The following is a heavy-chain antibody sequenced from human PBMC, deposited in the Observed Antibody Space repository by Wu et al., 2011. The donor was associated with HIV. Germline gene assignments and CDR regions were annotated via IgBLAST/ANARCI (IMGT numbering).Heavy chain of an antibody. D-gene: IGHD6-19*01. V-gene: IGHV1-18*01. CDR3: ARDDSSGWPEGFDY. CDR1: NYIFTTYA. J-gene: IGHJ4*02. CDR2: SALTMVT. Sequence: KVSCKASNYIFTTYAISWVRQAPDKALSGWDTSALTMVTHIMHRSSRGRVTMTTDTSASTAFMELRSLRSDDTAVYYCARDDSSGWPEGFDYWGQGTLVTVSS.